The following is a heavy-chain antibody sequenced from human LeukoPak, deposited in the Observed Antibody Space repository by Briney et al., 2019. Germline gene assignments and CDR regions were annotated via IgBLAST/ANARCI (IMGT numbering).Heavy chain of an antibody. CDR3: AKDPFHWGTIYFDY. CDR1: GFTSSSYA. CDR2: ISGDGANT. D-gene: IGHD7-27*01. J-gene: IGHJ4*02. V-gene: IGHV3-23*01. Sequence: GGSLRLSCAASGFTSSSYAMSWVRQAPGKGLEWAASISGDGANTNYAESVKGRFTISRDNSKNTLYLQMNSLTGVDTAIYYCAKDPFHWGTIYFDYWGQGALVTVSS.